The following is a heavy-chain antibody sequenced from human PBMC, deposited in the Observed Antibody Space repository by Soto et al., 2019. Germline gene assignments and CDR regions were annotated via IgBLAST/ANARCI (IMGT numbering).Heavy chain of an antibody. CDR2: IYYSGNT. D-gene: IGHD3-16*01. V-gene: IGHV4-30-4*01. CDR1: GGATSSDNY. Sequence: PSETLSLTCTVSGGATSSDNYWSWIRQPPGKGLEWIGHIYYSGNTDYNPSLKSRLAISIDTSKNQFSLKLSSVTAADTAVYFCAREGGESSDGLYYFDSWGQGSLVTVSS. CDR3: AREGGESSDGLYYFDS. J-gene: IGHJ4*02.